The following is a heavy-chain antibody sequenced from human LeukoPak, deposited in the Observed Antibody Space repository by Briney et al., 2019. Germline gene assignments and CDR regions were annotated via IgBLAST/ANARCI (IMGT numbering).Heavy chain of an antibody. V-gene: IGHV3-23*01. D-gene: IGHD2-2*01. CDR2: ITANGGYT. CDR3: AKEEGVCSSTSCYALVSSLFDY. Sequence: GGSLRLSCAASAFSFSKFALIWVRQAPGKGLGWVSAITANGGYTLYADSVKGRFTIPRDNSKNTLYLQMNSLRAEDTAVYYCAKEEGVCSSTSCYALVSSLFDYWGQGTLVTVSS. CDR1: AFSFSKFA. J-gene: IGHJ4*02.